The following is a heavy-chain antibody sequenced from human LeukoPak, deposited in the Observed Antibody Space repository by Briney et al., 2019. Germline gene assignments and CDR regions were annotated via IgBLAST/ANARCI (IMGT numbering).Heavy chain of an antibody. CDR3: ARSDEVDFAQFDY. J-gene: IGHJ4*02. CDR2: IWYNGSNK. CDR1: GFTFSSYG. D-gene: IGHD2-21*01. Sequence: GGSLRLSCAASGFTFSSYGMHWVRQAPGKGLEWVAVIWYNGSNKYYADSVKGRFTISRDNSKNTLYLQMNSLRAEDTAVYYCARSDEVDFAQFDYWGQGTLVTVS. V-gene: IGHV3-33*01.